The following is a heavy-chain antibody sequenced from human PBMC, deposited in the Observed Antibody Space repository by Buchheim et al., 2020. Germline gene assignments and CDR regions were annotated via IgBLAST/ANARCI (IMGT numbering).Heavy chain of an antibody. J-gene: IGHJ6*02. D-gene: IGHD1-26*01. V-gene: IGHV3-30-3*01. Sequence: QVQLVESGGGVVQPGRSLRLSCGASGFTFSTYALHWVRQAPGKGLEWVAVIPYDGGNEYYADSVKGRFTISRDNSKNTLYLQMNSLRPEDTAVYYCARGGSYDGYYSGIDVWGQGTT. CDR1: GFTFSTYA. CDR2: IPYDGGNE. CDR3: ARGGSYDGYYSGIDV.